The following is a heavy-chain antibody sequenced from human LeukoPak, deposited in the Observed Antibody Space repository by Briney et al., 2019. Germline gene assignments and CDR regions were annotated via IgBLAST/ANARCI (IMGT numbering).Heavy chain of an antibody. V-gene: IGHV3-23*01. CDR3: AKDVLAAAGYYFDY. CDR1: GFTFSNFA. Sequence: GGSLRLSCAASGFTFSNFAMGWVRQAPGKGLEWVSTISGSGTNTYYSGFVKGRFTISRDNSKNTLYLQMNSLRAEDTAVYYCAKDVLAAAGYYFDYWGQGTLVTVSS. CDR2: ISGSGTNT. D-gene: IGHD6-13*01. J-gene: IGHJ4*02.